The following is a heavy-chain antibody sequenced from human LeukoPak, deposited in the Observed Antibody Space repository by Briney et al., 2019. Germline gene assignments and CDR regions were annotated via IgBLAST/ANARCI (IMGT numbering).Heavy chain of an antibody. V-gene: IGHV2-5*01. CDR1: GFSFSTRGVG. CDR2: IYWNDDK. CDR3: AHRGQWLERGWFDS. Sequence: ESGPTLVKPTQTLTLTCTFSGFSFSTRGVGVGWIRQPPGKALEWLSIIYWNDDKHYSPSLNSRLSITKDTSKNQVVLTMTNMDPVDTATYYCAHRGQWLERGWFDSWGQGTLVTVSS. J-gene: IGHJ5*01. D-gene: IGHD6-19*01.